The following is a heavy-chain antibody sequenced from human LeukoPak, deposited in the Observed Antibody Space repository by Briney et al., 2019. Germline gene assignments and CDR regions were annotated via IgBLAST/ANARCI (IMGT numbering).Heavy chain of an antibody. D-gene: IGHD4-11*01. Sequence: SVKVSCKASGGTFSSYTISWVRQAPGQGLEWMGRIIPILGIANYTQKFQGRVTITADKSTSTAYMELSSLRSEDTAVYYCARGYSNYVGYFDYWGQGTLVTASS. CDR2: IIPILGIA. CDR1: GGTFSSYT. CDR3: ARGYSNYVGYFDY. J-gene: IGHJ4*02. V-gene: IGHV1-69*02.